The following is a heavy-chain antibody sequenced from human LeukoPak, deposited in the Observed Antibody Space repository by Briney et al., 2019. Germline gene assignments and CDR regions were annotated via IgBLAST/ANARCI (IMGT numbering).Heavy chain of an antibody. V-gene: IGHV3-53*01. CDR1: GITVSSNY. D-gene: IGHD1-26*01. Sequence: GGSLRLSCAAPGITVSSNYMSWVRQAPGKGLEWVSVMYSGGSTYYADSVKGRFSISRDSSKNTMYLQMNSLRAEDTAVYYCARASETGSYYPYNYYYMDVWGKGTTVTISS. J-gene: IGHJ6*03. CDR2: MYSGGST. CDR3: ARASETGSYYPYNYYYMDV.